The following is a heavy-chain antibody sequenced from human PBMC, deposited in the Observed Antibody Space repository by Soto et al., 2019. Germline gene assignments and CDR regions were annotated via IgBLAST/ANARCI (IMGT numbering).Heavy chain of an antibody. Sequence: RQPPGKGLEWIGYIYYSGSTNYNPSLKSRVTISVDTSKNQFSLKLSSVTAADTAVYYCASLSVPAAIHAFDTWVQGTRATDS. D-gene: IGHD2-2*01. CDR3: ASLSVPAAIHAFDT. V-gene: IGHV4-59*08. J-gene: IGHJ3*02. CDR2: IYYSGST.